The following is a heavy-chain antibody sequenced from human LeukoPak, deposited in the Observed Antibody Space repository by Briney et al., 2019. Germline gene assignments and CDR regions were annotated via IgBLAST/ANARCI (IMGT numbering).Heavy chain of an antibody. V-gene: IGHV3-21*01. D-gene: IGHD3-10*01. CDR1: GFTFSSYE. CDR3: ARAERYYYGSGSYAFDY. CDR2: ISSSSSYI. J-gene: IGHJ4*02. Sequence: PGGSLRLSCAASGFTFSSYEMNWVRQAPGKGLEWVSSISSSSSYIYYADSVKGRFTISRDNAKNSLYLQMNSLRAEDTAVYYCARAERYYYGSGSYAFDYWGQGTLVTVSS.